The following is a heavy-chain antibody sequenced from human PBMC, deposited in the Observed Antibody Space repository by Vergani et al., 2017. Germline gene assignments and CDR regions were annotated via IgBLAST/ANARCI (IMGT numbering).Heavy chain of an antibody. J-gene: IGHJ6*03. V-gene: IGHV3-30-3*02. D-gene: IGHD3-3*01. Sequence: QVQLVESGGGVVQPGRSLRLSCAASGFTFSSYAMHWVRQAPGKGLEWVAVISYDGSNKYYADSVKGRFTISRDNSKNTLYLQMNSLRAEDTAVYYCAKHTYDFWSGSNYMDVWGKGTTVTVSS. CDR1: GFTFSSYA. CDR3: AKHTYDFWSGSNYMDV. CDR2: ISYDGSNK.